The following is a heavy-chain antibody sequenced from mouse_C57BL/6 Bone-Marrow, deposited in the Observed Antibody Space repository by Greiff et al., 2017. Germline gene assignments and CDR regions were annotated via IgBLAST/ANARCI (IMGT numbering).Heavy chain of an antibody. V-gene: IGHV1-82*01. Sequence: VHLVESGPELVKPGASVKISCKASGYAFSSSWMNWVKQRPGKGLEWIGRIYPGDGDTNYNGKFKGKATLTADKSSSTAYMQLSSLTSEDSAVDFYARGYYGTDWYFDVWGTGTTVTVSS. CDR3: ARGYYGTDWYFDV. J-gene: IGHJ1*03. CDR1: GYAFSSSW. CDR2: IYPGDGDT. D-gene: IGHD1-1*01.